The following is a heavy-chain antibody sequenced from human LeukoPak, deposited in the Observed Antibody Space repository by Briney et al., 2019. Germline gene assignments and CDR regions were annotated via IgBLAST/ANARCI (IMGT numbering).Heavy chain of an antibody. Sequence: GRSLRLSCAASGFTFSSYAMHWVRQAPGKGLEGVAVISYDGSNKYYADSVKGRFTISRGNSKNTLYLQMNSLRAEDTAVYYCARETGGDNYYYYGMDVWGKGTTVTVSS. V-gene: IGHV3-30*04. CDR3: ARETGGDNYYYYGMDV. J-gene: IGHJ6*04. D-gene: IGHD1-26*01. CDR1: GFTFSSYA. CDR2: ISYDGSNK.